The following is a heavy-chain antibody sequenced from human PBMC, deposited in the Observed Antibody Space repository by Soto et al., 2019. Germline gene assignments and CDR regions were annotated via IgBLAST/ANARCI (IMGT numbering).Heavy chain of an antibody. J-gene: IGHJ6*02. D-gene: IGHD2-2*01. CDR2: ISYDGSNK. V-gene: IGHV3-30*18. Sequence: QAQLVESGGGVVQPGRSLRLSCAASGFTFSSYGMHWVRQAPGKGLEWVAVISYDGSNKYYADSVKGRFTISRDNSKNTXXLQMNSLRAEDTAVYYCANHPLAPVANNYYYGMDVWGQGTTVTVSS. CDR1: GFTFSSYG. CDR3: ANHPLAPVANNYYYGMDV.